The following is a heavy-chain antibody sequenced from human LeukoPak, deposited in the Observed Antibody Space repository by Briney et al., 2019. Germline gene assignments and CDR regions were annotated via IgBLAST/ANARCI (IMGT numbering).Heavy chain of an antibody. Sequence: GSSLRLSCAASGFTFSSYGMHWVRQAPGKGLEWVAVISYDGSNKYYADSVKGRFTISRDNSKNTLYLQMNSLRAEDTAVYYCAKDDDGSGSYYVDYWGQGTLVTVSS. CDR2: ISYDGSNK. V-gene: IGHV3-30*18. J-gene: IGHJ4*02. D-gene: IGHD3-10*01. CDR3: AKDDDGSGSYYVDY. CDR1: GFTFSSYG.